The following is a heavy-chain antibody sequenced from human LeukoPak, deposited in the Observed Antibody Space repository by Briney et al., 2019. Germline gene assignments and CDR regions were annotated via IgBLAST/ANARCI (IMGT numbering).Heavy chain of an antibody. CDR1: GFTFSSYA. V-gene: IGHV3-23*01. J-gene: IGHJ4*02. CDR2: ISGSGGST. CDR3: AKVIGYYYDSSGYWFDY. Sequence: GGSLRLSCAAPGFTFSSYAMSWVRQAPGKGLEWVSAISGSGGSTYYADSVKGRFTISRDNSKNTLYLQMNSLRAEDTAVYYCAKVIGYYYDSSGYWFDYWGQGTLVTVSS. D-gene: IGHD3-22*01.